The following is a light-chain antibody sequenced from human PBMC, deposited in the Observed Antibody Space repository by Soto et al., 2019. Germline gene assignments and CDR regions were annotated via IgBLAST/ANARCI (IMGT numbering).Light chain of an antibody. Sequence: DIPMTQSPSSLSASVGDRVTITCRASQSISSYLNWYQQKPGKAPKLLIYAASSLQSGVPSRFSGSGSGTDFTLTISSLQPEDFATYYCQQSYSNNTFGQGTKLEIK. CDR2: AAS. CDR3: QQSYSNNT. J-gene: IGKJ2*01. CDR1: QSISSY. V-gene: IGKV1-39*01.